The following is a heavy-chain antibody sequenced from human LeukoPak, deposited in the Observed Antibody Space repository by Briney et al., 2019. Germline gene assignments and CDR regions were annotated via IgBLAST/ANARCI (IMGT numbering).Heavy chain of an antibody. CDR2: ISTDGSST. CDR3: AGWLTVTPFDY. V-gene: IGHV3-74*01. CDR1: GFTFSSYW. D-gene: IGHD4-17*01. J-gene: IGHJ4*02. Sequence: PGGSLRLSCAGSGFTFSSYWIHWVRQAPGKGRVWVSRISTDGSSTSYADSVRGRFTMSRDNAKNTLYLQMNSLRAEDTAVYYCAGWLTVTPFDYWGQGTLVTVSS.